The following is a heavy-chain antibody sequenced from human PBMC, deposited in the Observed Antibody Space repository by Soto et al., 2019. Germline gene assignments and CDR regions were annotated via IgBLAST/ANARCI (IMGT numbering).Heavy chain of an antibody. V-gene: IGHV3-15*01. J-gene: IGHJ4*02. D-gene: IGHD3-10*01. Sequence: PGGSLRLSCAASGFTFSNAWMSWVRQAPGKGLEWVGRIKSKTDGGTRDYAAPVKGRFTISRDDSKNMLYLQMNSLKTEDTAVYYCTTGLWFGELYFDYWGQGSLVTVSS. CDR1: GFTFSNAW. CDR3: TTGLWFGELYFDY. CDR2: IKSKTDGGTR.